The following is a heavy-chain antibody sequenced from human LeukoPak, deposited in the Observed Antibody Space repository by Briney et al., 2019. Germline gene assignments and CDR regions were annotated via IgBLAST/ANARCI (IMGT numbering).Heavy chain of an antibody. V-gene: IGHV3-30*18. CDR3: AKCNGGTCYSAGDY. CDR2: ISYAGSDK. D-gene: IGHD2-15*01. Sequence: GGSLRLSCAASGFTFSNYGMHWVRQAPDKGLEWVALISYAGSDKYYADSVKGRFTISRDNSKNTVYLQMNGLRVEDTAVYYCAKCNGGTCYSAGDYWGQGTLVTVSS. J-gene: IGHJ4*02. CDR1: GFTFSNYG.